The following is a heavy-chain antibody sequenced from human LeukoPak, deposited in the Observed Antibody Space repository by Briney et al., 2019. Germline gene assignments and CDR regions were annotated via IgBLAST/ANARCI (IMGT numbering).Heavy chain of an antibody. CDR3: ARGIIGYYFDY. Sequence: ASVKVSCKTSGYTFTIYGISWVRQAPGQGLEWMGLISAYGNTNYAQDLQGRVTMTTDTSTSTAYMELRSLRSDDTAVYYCARGIIGYYFDYWGQGTLVTVSS. D-gene: IGHD2-15*01. J-gene: IGHJ4*02. CDR2: ISAYGNT. CDR1: GYTFTIYG. V-gene: IGHV1-18*01.